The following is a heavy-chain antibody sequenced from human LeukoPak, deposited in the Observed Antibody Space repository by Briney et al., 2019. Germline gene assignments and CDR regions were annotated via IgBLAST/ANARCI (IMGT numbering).Heavy chain of an antibody. CDR3: ARHGGRFLEWLLDV. V-gene: IGHV4-4*07. Sequence: SETLSLTCTVSGGSISSYYWSWIRQPAGRGLEWIGRIYTSGSTNYNPSLKSRVTMSVDTSKNQFSLKLSSVTAADTAVYYCARHGGRFLEWLLDVWGKGTTVTVSS. D-gene: IGHD3-3*01. J-gene: IGHJ6*04. CDR2: IYTSGST. CDR1: GGSISSYY.